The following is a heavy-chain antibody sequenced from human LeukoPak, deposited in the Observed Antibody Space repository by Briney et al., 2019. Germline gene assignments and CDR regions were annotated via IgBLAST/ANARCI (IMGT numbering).Heavy chain of an antibody. D-gene: IGHD3/OR15-3a*01. CDR2: IRDSGEA. J-gene: IGHJ5*02. CDR3: ARDRAALQDWVEFDP. V-gene: IGHV3-66*03. CDR1: GFRASDYY. Sequence: GGSLRLSCAVSGFRASDYYMSWVRQAPGKGLEWVGLIRDSGEAFYADFVRGRFAISRDESENTLYLQMNSLRVEDTAVYFCARDRAALQDWVEFDPWGQGTPVIVSS.